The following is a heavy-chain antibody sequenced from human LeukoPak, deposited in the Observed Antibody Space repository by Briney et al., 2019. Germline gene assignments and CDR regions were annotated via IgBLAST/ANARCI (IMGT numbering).Heavy chain of an antibody. V-gene: IGHV3-9*03. CDR3: ARGGTRNQPLTYFDY. CDR2: ISWNSGSI. Sequence: GRSLRLSCAASGFTFDDYAMHWVRQAPGKGLEWVLGISWNSGSIGYADSVKGRFTISRDNAKNSLYLQMNSLRAEDMALYYCARGGTRNQPLTYFDYWGQGTLVTVSS. D-gene: IGHD2-2*01. CDR1: GFTFDDYA. J-gene: IGHJ4*02.